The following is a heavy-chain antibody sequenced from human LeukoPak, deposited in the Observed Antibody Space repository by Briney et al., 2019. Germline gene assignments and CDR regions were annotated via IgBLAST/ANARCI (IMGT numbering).Heavy chain of an antibody. Sequence: GGSLRLSCAASGFTFSSYAMHWVRQAPAKGLEWVAVISYDGSNKYYADSVKGRFTISRDNSKNTLYLQMNSLRAEDTAVYYCARETSLVVDYAFDIWGQGTMVTVSS. D-gene: IGHD2-15*01. CDR3: ARETSLVVDYAFDI. J-gene: IGHJ3*02. V-gene: IGHV3-30-3*01. CDR1: GFTFSSYA. CDR2: ISYDGSNK.